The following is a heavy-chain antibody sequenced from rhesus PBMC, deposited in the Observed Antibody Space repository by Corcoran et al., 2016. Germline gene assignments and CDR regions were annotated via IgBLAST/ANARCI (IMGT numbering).Heavy chain of an antibody. V-gene: IGHV5-2*01. Sequence: EVQLVQSGAEGKRPGESLKISCRTSGYSFTSYWFSWVRRLPGKGLGWVGASNASDSDTQYTPSFQGHVISSAYKAITTAYLQWSILKAAYSATDYCAKGGQYGFDYWGQGVLVTVSS. J-gene: IGHJ4*01. D-gene: IGHD2-21*01. CDR2: SNASDSDT. CDR3: AKGGQYGFDY. CDR1: GYSFTSYW.